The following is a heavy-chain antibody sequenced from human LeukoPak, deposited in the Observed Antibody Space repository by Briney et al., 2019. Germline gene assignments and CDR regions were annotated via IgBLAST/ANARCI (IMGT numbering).Heavy chain of an antibody. V-gene: IGHV7-4-1*02. CDR2: INTNTGNP. CDR3: AREAESRYFDWLLSSYYYYMDV. CDR1: GYTFTSYG. D-gene: IGHD3-9*01. Sequence: ASVKVSCKASGYTFTSYGISWVRQAPGQGLEWMGWINTNTGNPTYAQGFTGRFVFSLDTSVSTAYLQISSLKAEDTAVYYCAREAESRYFDWLLSSYYYYMDVWGKGTTVTVSS. J-gene: IGHJ6*03.